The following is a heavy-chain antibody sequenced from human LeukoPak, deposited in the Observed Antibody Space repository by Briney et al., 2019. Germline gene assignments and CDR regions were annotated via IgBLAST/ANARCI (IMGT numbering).Heavy chain of an antibody. CDR1: GGSFSGYY. V-gene: IGHV4-34*01. Sequence: SETLSLTCAVYGGSFSGYYWSWIRQPPGKGLEWIGEINHSGSTNYNPSLKSRVTISVDTSKNQFSLKLSSVTAADTAVYYCAREGSRYSSSWYYYWGQGTLVTVSS. J-gene: IGHJ4*02. CDR3: AREGSRYSSSWYYY. CDR2: INHSGST. D-gene: IGHD6-13*01.